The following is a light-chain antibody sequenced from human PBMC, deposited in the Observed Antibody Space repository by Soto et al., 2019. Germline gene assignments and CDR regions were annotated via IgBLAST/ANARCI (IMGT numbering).Light chain of an antibody. V-gene: IGKV1-5*03. CDR3: QQFNSDLGIT. CDR2: KAS. Sequence: DIQMTQSPSTLSASVGDRVTITCRASQSISSWLAWYQQKPGKAPKLLIYKASSLESGVSSRFSGSGSGTEFTLTISSLQPDDFATYYCQQFNSDLGITFGQGTRLEIK. CDR1: QSISSW. J-gene: IGKJ5*01.